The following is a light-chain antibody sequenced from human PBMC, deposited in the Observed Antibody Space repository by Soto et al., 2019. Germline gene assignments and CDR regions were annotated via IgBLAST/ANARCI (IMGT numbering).Light chain of an antibody. CDR2: DVT. CDR1: SSDIGGKND. J-gene: IGLJ1*01. CDR3: NSYTNLFTVRAV. Sequence: QSALTQPASVSGSPGQPITISCTGSSSDIGGKNDVSWYQQHPNKAPKLIIYDVTSRPSGVSNRFSGSKSGNTASLTISGLQAEDEADYYCNSYTNLFTVRAVFGTGTKVTVL. V-gene: IGLV2-14*01.